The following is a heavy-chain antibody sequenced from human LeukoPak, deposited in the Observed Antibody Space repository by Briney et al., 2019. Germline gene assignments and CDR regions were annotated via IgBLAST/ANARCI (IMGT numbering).Heavy chain of an antibody. J-gene: IGHJ4*02. Sequence: SETLSLTCTVSGYSISSGYYWGWIRQPPGKGLEWIGGIYHSGSTYYNPSLMSRVTISVDTSKNQFSLKLSSVTAADTAVYYCARERAGDTAMDEGFDYWGQGTLVTVSS. V-gene: IGHV4-38-2*02. D-gene: IGHD5-18*01. CDR1: GYSISSGYY. CDR3: ARERAGDTAMDEGFDY. CDR2: IYHSGST.